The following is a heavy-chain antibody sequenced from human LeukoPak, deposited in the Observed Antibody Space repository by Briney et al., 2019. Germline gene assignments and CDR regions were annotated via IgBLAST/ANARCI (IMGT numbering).Heavy chain of an antibody. V-gene: IGHV1-18*01. CDR2: ISAYNGNT. CDR1: GYTFTSYG. Sequence: ASVKVSCKASGYTFTSYGISWVRQAPGQGLEWMGWISAYNGNTNYAQKLQGRVTMTTDTSTSTAYMELRSLRSDDTAVYYCAREGYSSGWYENDAFDIWGQGTMVTVSS. D-gene: IGHD6-19*01. CDR3: AREGYSSGWYENDAFDI. J-gene: IGHJ3*02.